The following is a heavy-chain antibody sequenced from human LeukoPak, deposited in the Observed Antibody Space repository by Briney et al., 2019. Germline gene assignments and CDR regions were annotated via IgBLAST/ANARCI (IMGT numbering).Heavy chain of an antibody. J-gene: IGHJ3*02. D-gene: IGHD4-11*01. CDR3: ARDSHTTKNDFDI. Sequence: ASVKVSXKASGYTFNDYYMHWMRQAPGQGLEWIGWINPNSGTNYAQKFQGRVTLTRDTSISTAYMDLSRLTSDDTAVYYCARDSHTTKNDFDIWGQGTMVIVSS. CDR2: INPNSGT. V-gene: IGHV1-2*02. CDR1: GYTFNDYY.